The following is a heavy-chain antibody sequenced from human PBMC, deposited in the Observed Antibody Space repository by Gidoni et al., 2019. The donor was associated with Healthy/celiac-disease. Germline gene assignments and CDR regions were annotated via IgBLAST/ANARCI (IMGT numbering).Heavy chain of an antibody. J-gene: IGHJ4*02. D-gene: IGHD6-13*01. CDR2: ISYDGSNK. CDR1: GFTFSSYG. Sequence: QVQLVESGGGVVQPGRSLSLSCAASGFTFSSYGMHWVRQAPGTGLEWVAVISYDGSNKYYADSVKGRFTISRDNSKNTLYLQMNSLRAEDTAVYYGAKDSSSSWYSFDYWGQGTLVTVSA. V-gene: IGHV3-30*18. CDR3: AKDSSSSWYSFDY.